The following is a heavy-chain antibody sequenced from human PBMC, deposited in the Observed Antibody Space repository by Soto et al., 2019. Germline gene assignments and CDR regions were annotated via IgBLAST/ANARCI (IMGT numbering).Heavy chain of an antibody. J-gene: IGHJ4*02. V-gene: IGHV1-46*01. CDR1: GYTLTGYY. CDR3: ARVATATPPYYFDY. CDR2: IYPSGGTT. Sequence: QVQLVQSGADVKKPGASVRVSCKGSGYTLTGYYVHWVRQAPGQGFEWMGVIYPSGGTTSYAKKLQDRVTVTRDTSTSTVYMEMSILRSEDTSIYYCARVATATPPYYFDYWGQGTLVTVSS.